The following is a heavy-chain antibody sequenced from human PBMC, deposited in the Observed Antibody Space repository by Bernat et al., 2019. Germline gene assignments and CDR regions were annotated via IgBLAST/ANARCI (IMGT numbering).Heavy chain of an antibody. Sequence: QVQLVESGGGVVQPGRSLRLSCAASGFTFSSYGMHWVRQAPGKGLEWVSGIWYDGCNKYYADSVKGQFTISRDNSKNTLYLQMNRLRAEDTAVYYCARDLGITMVRRVIIELLGFDVWGQGTTVAVSS. J-gene: IGHJ6*02. CDR1: GFTFSSYG. V-gene: IGHV3-33*01. CDR2: IWYDGCNK. CDR3: ARDLGITMVRRVIIELLGFDV. D-gene: IGHD3-10*01.